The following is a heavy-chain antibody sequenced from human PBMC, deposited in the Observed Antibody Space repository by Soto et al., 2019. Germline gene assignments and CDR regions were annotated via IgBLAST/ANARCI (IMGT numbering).Heavy chain of an antibody. Sequence: EVQLLESGGGLVQPGGSLRLSCAASAFTFNTYAMGWVRQAPGKGLEWVSAISVSGGGTYYADAVKGRFTISRDTSKNTLYLHINSLRADDTAVYYCAKSGGASAYDFEYWGRGTLVTVSS. CDR2: ISVSGGGT. V-gene: IGHV3-23*01. J-gene: IGHJ4*02. CDR1: AFTFNTYA. CDR3: AKSGGASAYDFEY. D-gene: IGHD1-26*01.